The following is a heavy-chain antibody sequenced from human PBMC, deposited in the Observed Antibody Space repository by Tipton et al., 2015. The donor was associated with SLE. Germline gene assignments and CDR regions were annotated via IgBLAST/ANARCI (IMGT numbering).Heavy chain of an antibody. V-gene: IGHV4-34*01. CDR1: GGSFSGYY. Sequence: GLVKPSETLSLTCAVYGGSFSGYYWSWIRQPPGKGLEWIGEINHSGSTNYNPSLKSRVTISVDTSKNQFSLKLSSVTAADTAVYYCARGGRGFGGANDPWGQVTLVTVPS. D-gene: IGHD3-16*01. J-gene: IGHJ5*02. CDR2: INHSGST. CDR3: ARGGRGFGGANDP.